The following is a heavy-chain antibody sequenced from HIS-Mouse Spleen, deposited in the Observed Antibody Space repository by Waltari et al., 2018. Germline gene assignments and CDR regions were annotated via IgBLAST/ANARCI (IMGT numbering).Heavy chain of an antibody. V-gene: IGHV4-39*07. CDR2: IYYSGST. Sequence: QLQLQESGPGLVKPSETLSLPCTVPGVSIRSTTYYWGWIRQPPGKGLEWIGSIYYSGSTYYNPSLKSRVTISVDTSKNQFSLKLSSVTAADTAVYYCAREIPYSSSWYDWYFDLWGRGTLVTVSS. CDR1: GVSIRSTTYY. CDR3: AREIPYSSSWYDWYFDL. J-gene: IGHJ2*01. D-gene: IGHD6-13*01.